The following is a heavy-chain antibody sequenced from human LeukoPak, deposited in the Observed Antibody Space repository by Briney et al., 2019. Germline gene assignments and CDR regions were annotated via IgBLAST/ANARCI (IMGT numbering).Heavy chain of an antibody. V-gene: IGHV3-11*01. CDR1: GFSFSDYY. Sequence: GGSLRLSCVACGFSFSDYYMSWTRQAPGRGLEWISYISGSGDDLYYADSVKGRFTISRDNANNSLYLQMNSLRAEDTAIYYCARSVGYYYTMDVWGQWTTVTVSS. CDR3: ARSVGYYYTMDV. J-gene: IGHJ6*02. CDR2: ISGSGDDL. D-gene: IGHD2-15*01.